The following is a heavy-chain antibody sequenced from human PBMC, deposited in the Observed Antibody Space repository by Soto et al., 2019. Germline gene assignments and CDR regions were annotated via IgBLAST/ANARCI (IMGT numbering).Heavy chain of an antibody. J-gene: IGHJ4*02. V-gene: IGHV3-33*01. D-gene: IGHD3-16*02. CDR2: IWYDGSNK. Sequence: QVQLVESGGGVVQPGRSLRLSCAASGFTFSSYGMHWVRQAPGKGLEWVAVIWYDGSNKYYADSVKGRFTISRDNSKNTLYRQMNSLRAEDTAVYYCARDYDYIWGSYRGFDYWGQGTLVTVSS. CDR3: ARDYDYIWGSYRGFDY. CDR1: GFTFSSYG.